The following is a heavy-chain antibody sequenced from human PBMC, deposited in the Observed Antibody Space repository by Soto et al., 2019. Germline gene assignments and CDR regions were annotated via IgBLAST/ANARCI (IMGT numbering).Heavy chain of an antibody. CDR2: FSAGGRA. CDR1: GFSFSSYA. Sequence: QLLESGGGLVQPGGSLRLSCEASGFSFSSYALSWVRQAPGKGLEWVSTFSAGGRAYYADSVKGRFTIAKDTSKNTLRRQASSLRAEDTSVYYWAKESMPQHYGDTLFDYWGQGTRVTVSS. V-gene: IGHV3-23*01. J-gene: IGHJ4*02. CDR3: AKESMPQHYGDTLFDY. D-gene: IGHD4-17*01.